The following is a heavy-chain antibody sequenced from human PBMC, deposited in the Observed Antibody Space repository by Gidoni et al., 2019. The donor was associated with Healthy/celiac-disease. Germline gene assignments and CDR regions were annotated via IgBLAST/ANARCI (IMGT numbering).Heavy chain of an antibody. CDR2: MNPNSGNT. J-gene: IGHJ6*02. Sequence: QVQLVQSGAEVKKPGASVKVSCKASGYTFTSYDLNCVRQATGQGLEWMGWMNPNSGNTGYAQKFQGRVTMTRNTSISTAYMELSSLRSEDTAVYYCARDLGYCSGGSCYSHGMDVWGQGTTVTVSS. D-gene: IGHD2-15*01. CDR1: GYTFTSYD. V-gene: IGHV1-8*01. CDR3: ARDLGYCSGGSCYSHGMDV.